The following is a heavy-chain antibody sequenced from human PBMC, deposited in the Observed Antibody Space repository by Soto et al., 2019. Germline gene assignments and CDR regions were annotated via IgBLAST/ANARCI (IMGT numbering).Heavy chain of an antibody. V-gene: IGHV3-23*01. D-gene: IGHD6-19*01. CDR1: GFTFGTYA. CDR3: DFAELAGGWNS. Sequence: GGSLRLSCAASGFTFGTYAMNWVRQAPGKGMEWVSAISGTSINTYYADSVKGRFTISRDNSQNTLYLQMNSLRAEDTAVYFCDFAELAGGWNSWGQGTLVTVSS. CDR2: ISGTSINT. J-gene: IGHJ5*02.